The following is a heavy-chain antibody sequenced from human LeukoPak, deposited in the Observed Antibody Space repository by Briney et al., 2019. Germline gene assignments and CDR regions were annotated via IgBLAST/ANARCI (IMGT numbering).Heavy chain of an antibody. Sequence: SETLSLTCTVSGGSISSSYYYWGWIRQPPGKGLEWIGSIFYSGSTYYNPSLKSRVTISVDTSKNQFSLKLSSVTAADTAVYYCARGHRRGYSYGYVYWGQGTLVTVSS. CDR3: ARGHRRGYSYGYVY. V-gene: IGHV4-39*07. J-gene: IGHJ4*02. CDR2: IFYSGST. D-gene: IGHD5-18*01. CDR1: GGSISSSYYY.